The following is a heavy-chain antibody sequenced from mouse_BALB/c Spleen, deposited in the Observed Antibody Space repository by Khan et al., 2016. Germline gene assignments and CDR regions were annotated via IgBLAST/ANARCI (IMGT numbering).Heavy chain of an antibody. Sequence: QIQLVQSGPELKKPGETVKISCKASGYTFTNYGMNWVKQAPGKGLKWMGWINTYTGEPTYADDFKGRFAFSLQTSASTAYLQINHLKNEDTATYFCAIGGDYGGFASWGQGTLVTVSA. J-gene: IGHJ3*01. CDR3: AIGGDYGGFAS. D-gene: IGHD2-13*01. CDR1: GYTFTNYG. CDR2: INTYTGEP. V-gene: IGHV9-3-1*01.